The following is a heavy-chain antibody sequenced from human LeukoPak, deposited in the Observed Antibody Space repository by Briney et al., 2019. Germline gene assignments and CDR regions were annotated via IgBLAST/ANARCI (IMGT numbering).Heavy chain of an antibody. CDR1: GGSISSYF. Sequence: SETLSLTCTVSGGSISSYFWGWIRQPAGKGLEWIGLVYSSGSSNYNPSLRSRIAMSVDTSKNQFSLKLTSVTAADTAVYYCARLYGSVSYYYMDVWGKGTAVTVSS. D-gene: IGHD3-10*01. V-gene: IGHV4-4*07. J-gene: IGHJ6*03. CDR2: VYSSGSS. CDR3: ARLYGSVSYYYMDV.